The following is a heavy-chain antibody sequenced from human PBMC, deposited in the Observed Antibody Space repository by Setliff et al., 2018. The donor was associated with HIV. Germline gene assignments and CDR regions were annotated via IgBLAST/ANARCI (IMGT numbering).Heavy chain of an antibody. CDR1: GGSVSTGNYY. Sequence: SETLSLTCTVSGGSVSTGNYYWNWIRLPPGKGLEWIGYIFYSGSTNYNPSLKSRVTISVDTSKNQFSLRLNSVTAADTAVYYCASSGYSLYYYYGMDVWGQGTTVTVSS. D-gene: IGHD1-26*01. CDR3: ASSGYSLYYYYGMDV. V-gene: IGHV4-61*01. CDR2: IFYSGST. J-gene: IGHJ6*02.